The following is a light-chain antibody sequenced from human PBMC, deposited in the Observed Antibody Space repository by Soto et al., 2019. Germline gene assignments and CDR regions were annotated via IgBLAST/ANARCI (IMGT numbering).Light chain of an antibody. J-gene: IGKJ1*01. V-gene: IGKV1-5*01. CDR2: DAS. CDR3: QHMRT. Sequence: IQLTESPSTLSASIGARFTITCRASQNINNLIAWYQQKPGKAPKFLIYDASTLESGVPSRFSGSGFGTEFSLTISSLQPDDFGSYYCQHMRTFGQVTKVDIK. CDR1: QNINNL.